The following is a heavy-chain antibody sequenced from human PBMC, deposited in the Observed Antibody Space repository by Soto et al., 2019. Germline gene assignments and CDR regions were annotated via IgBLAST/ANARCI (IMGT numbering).Heavy chain of an antibody. CDR1: GGSISSGGYY. Sequence: PSETRSLTCTVSGGSISSGGYYWSWILQHPGKGLEWIGYFYYSGSSYYNPSLKSRVTISVDTSKNQFSLKLSSVTAADTSVYYCCGSGSYYFDYWGKGTLVTFSS. D-gene: IGHD3-10*01. J-gene: IGHJ4*02. CDR3: CGSGSYYFDY. CDR2: FYYSGSS. V-gene: IGHV4-31*03.